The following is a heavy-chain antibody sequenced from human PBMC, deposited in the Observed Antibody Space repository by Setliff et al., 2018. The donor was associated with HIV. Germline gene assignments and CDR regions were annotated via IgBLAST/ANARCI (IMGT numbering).Heavy chain of an antibody. CDR2: MLPILGMG. CDR3: AGSAHSYSYMGYYYHTMDV. V-gene: IGHV1-69*10. CDR1: GGTFSTYV. D-gene: IGHD4-4*01. J-gene: IGHJ6*02. Sequence: GASVKVSCKTSGGTFSTYVITWVRQAPGQGLEWMGGMLPILGMGDFVQKFQGRVTITADASTRTAYMELSSLTSDDTAVYYCAGSAHSYSYMGYYYHTMDVWGQGTTVTVSS.